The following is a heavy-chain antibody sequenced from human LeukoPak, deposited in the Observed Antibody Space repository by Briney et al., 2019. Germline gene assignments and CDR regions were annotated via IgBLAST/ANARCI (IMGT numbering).Heavy chain of an antibody. V-gene: IGHV5-51*01. CDR1: GYSFTSYW. CDR3: ARARGNNVIYFDY. Sequence: GASLKISCKASGYSFTSYWIYCVRQIPQTALECLGIIYPGDSDTKFSPPFQDQVTISAAKSISTAYLQWSSLKASDTAMYYCARARGNNVIYFDYWGQGTRVTVSS. D-gene: IGHD5-18*01. CDR2: IYPGDSDT. J-gene: IGHJ4*02.